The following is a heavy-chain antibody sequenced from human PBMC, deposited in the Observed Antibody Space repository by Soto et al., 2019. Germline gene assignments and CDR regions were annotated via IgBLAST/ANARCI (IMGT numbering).Heavy chain of an antibody. CDR1: GFSFSGYA. CDR2: ISYDGSNK. J-gene: IGHJ5*01. V-gene: IGHV3-30-3*01. Sequence: PGGSLRLSCAASGFSFSGYAMHWVRQAPGKGLEWVAVISYDGSNKYYADSVKGRFTISRDNSKNTLYLQMNSLRAEDTAVYYCARDLDYYDNSGFFDSWGQGTLVTVSS. D-gene: IGHD3-22*01. CDR3: ARDLDYYDNSGFFDS.